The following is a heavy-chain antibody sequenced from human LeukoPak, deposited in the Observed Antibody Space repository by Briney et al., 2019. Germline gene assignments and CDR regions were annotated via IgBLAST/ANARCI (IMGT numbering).Heavy chain of an antibody. D-gene: IGHD3-10*01. Sequence: ASVKVSCKASGYTFTNYYIHWVRQAPGQGLEWTGIINPSGGSTSYAQKFQGRVTMTRDTSTSTVYMELSRLRSDDTAVYYCARVRITMVRGVTGWFDPWGQGTLVTVSS. CDR2: INPSGGST. CDR3: ARVRITMVRGVTGWFDP. V-gene: IGHV1-46*01. CDR1: GYTFTNYY. J-gene: IGHJ5*02.